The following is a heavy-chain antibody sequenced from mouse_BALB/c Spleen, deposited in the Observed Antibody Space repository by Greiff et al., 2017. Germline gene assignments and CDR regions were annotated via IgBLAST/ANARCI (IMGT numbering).Heavy chain of an antibody. Sequence: EVNVVESGGGLVKPGGSLKLSCAASGFTFSDYYMYWVRQTPEKRLEWVATISDGGSYTYYPDSVKGRFTISRDNAKNNLYLQMSSLKSEDTAMYYCAYGNYAMDYWGQGTSVTVSS. D-gene: IGHD2-1*01. CDR2: ISDGGSYT. J-gene: IGHJ4*01. CDR1: GFTFSDYY. CDR3: AYGNYAMDY. V-gene: IGHV5-4*02.